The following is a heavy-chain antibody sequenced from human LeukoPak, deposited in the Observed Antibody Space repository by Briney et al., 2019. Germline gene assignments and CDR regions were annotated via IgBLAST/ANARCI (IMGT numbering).Heavy chain of an antibody. CDR2: ISGSGGST. CDR1: GFTFSSYA. CDR3: AKDLYYYGSGSSFGMDV. D-gene: IGHD3-10*01. J-gene: IGHJ6*02. Sequence: TGGSLRLSCAASGFTFSSYAMSWVRQAPGKGPEWVSAISGSGGSTYYADSVKGRFTISRDNSKNTLYLQMNSLRAEDTAVYYCAKDLYYYGSGSSFGMDVWGQGTTVTVSS. V-gene: IGHV3-23*01.